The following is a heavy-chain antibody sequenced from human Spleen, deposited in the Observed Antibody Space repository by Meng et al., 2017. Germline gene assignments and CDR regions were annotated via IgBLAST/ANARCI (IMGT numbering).Heavy chain of an antibody. CDR2: IYHTGTT. CDR3: AKVGGLAVAGTDNWFDP. Sequence: QPPLEGAGPGLVKPSATLSPTCTVSGASIAGSSYYWGWARQPPGKGLEWIACIYHTGTTYYNPSLKSRVTISVDTSENKFFLKLNSVTAADTALYYCAKVGGLAVAGTDNWFDPWGQGTLVTVSS. J-gene: IGHJ5*01. D-gene: IGHD6-19*01. V-gene: IGHV4-39*07. CDR1: GASIAGSSYY.